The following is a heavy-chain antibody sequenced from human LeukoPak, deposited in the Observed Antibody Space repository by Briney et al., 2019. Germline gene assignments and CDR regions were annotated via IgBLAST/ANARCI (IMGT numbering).Heavy chain of an antibody. CDR1: GFTFSSYA. CDR3: ARVMRAGECMDV. Sequence: GGYLRLSCAASGFTFSSYAMHWVRQAPGKGLEWVAVISYDGSNKYYADSVKGRFTISRDNSKNTLYLQMNSLRAEDTAVYYCARVMRAGECMDVWGQGTTVTVSS. V-gene: IGHV3-30-3*01. J-gene: IGHJ6*02. D-gene: IGHD3-16*01. CDR2: ISYDGSNK.